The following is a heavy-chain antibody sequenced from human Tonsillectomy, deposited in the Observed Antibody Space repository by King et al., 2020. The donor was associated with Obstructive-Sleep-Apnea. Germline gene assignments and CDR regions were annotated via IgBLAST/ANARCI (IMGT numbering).Heavy chain of an antibody. CDR1: GFTFNTYW. D-gene: IGHD6-13*01. Sequence: VQLVESGGGLVQPGGSLRLSCAASGFTFNTYWMNWVRRAPGKGLVWVSRINSDASTTNYADSVKGRFTISRDNAKNTLYLQMNSLGAEDTAVYYCVRAQYTSSRFDYWGQGTLVTVSS. V-gene: IGHV3-74*01. J-gene: IGHJ4*02. CDR3: VRAQYTSSRFDY. CDR2: INSDASTT.